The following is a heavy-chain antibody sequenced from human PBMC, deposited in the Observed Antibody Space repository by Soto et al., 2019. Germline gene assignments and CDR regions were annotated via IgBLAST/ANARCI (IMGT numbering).Heavy chain of an antibody. CDR2: INPSGGST. V-gene: IGHV1-46*01. D-gene: IGHD3-3*01. CDR1: GYTFTSYY. J-gene: IGHJ3*02. Sequence: QVQLVQSGAEVKKPGASVKVSCKASGYTFTSYYMHWVRQAPGQGLEWMGIINPSGGSTSYAQKFQGRVTMTRDTATSTVYMELGSLASEDTAVYYCASGGRNNDSFDIWGQGTMVTVSS. CDR3: ASGGRNNDSFDI.